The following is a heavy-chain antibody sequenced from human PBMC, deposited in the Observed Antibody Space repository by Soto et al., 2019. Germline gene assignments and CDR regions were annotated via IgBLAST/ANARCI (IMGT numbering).Heavy chain of an antibody. Sequence: ASVKVSCKASGYTSTSYGINWVRQATGQGLEWMGWMNPNSGNTGYAQKFQGRVTMTRNTSISTAYMELSSLRSEDTAVYYCARARTTVTTSAGYWGQGTLVTVSS. J-gene: IGHJ4*02. CDR3: ARARTTVTTSAGY. D-gene: IGHD4-17*01. CDR1: GYTSTSYG. CDR2: MNPNSGNT. V-gene: IGHV1-8*01.